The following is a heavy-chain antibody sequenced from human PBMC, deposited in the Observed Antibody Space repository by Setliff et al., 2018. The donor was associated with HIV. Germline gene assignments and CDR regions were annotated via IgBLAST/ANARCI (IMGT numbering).Heavy chain of an antibody. CDR1: GFTFTNYY. CDR3: ARDISLGILYTTPDY. Sequence: GGSLRLSCAASGFTFTNYYMSWVRQAPGKGLEWVANIRRDGNEEYYVDSVKGRFTISRDNAKSSLYLQMNSLRAEDTAVYYCARDISLGILYTTPDYWGQGTLVTVSS. J-gene: IGHJ4*02. CDR2: IRRDGNEE. D-gene: IGHD2-15*01. V-gene: IGHV3-7*03.